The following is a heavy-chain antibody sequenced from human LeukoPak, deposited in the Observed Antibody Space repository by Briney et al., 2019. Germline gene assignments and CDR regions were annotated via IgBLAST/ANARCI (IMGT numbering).Heavy chain of an antibody. CDR1: GYSFTSYW. J-gene: IGHJ4*02. D-gene: IGHD6-13*01. V-gene: IGHV5-51*01. CDR3: AIGARGTGFYDH. Sequence: GESLKISCKSSGYSFTSYWFGWVRQMPGKGLEWMGFIYPGNSETRYSPSFQGQVTISLDKSISTAYLQWSSVKASDTAMYYCAIGARGTGFYDHWGQGTLVTVSS. CDR2: IYPGNSET.